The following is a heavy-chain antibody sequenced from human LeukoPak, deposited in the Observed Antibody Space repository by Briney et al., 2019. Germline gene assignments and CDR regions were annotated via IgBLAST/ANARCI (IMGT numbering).Heavy chain of an antibody. V-gene: IGHV3-21*01. CDR3: ARDPDFWSGYYTVYYFDY. CDR1: GFTFSSYS. CDR2: ISSSSSYI. D-gene: IGHD3-3*01. Sequence: GRSLRLSCAASGFTFSSYSMNWVRQAPGKGLEWVSSISSSSSYIYYADSVKGRFTISRDNAKNSLYLQMNSLRAEDTAVYYCARDPDFWSGYYTVYYFDYWGQGTLVTVSS. J-gene: IGHJ4*02.